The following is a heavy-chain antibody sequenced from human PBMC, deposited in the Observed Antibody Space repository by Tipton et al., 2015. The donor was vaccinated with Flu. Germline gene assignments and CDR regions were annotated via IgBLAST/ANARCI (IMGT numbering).Heavy chain of an antibody. CDR2: IYHSGNT. Sequence: LRLSCTVSGYSISSGYYWGWIRQPPGKGLEWIGGIYHSGNTYYNPSLKSRVAISVDTSKNQFSLKLSSVTAADTAVYYCARDGGYGDYAGWFDPWGQGTLVTVSS. J-gene: IGHJ5*02. CDR1: GYSISSGYY. CDR3: ARDGGYGDYAGWFDP. D-gene: IGHD4-17*01. V-gene: IGHV4-38-2*02.